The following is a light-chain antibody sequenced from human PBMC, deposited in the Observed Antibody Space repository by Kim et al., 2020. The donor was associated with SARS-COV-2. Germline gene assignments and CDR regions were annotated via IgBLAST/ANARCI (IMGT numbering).Light chain of an antibody. CDR3: QAWDSGTAVV. Sequence: PGQTTSITCSGDKLGDKYVFWYQQKPGRSPVLVIYQDTKRPSGIPERFSASNSGNTATLTISGTQATDEADYYCQAWDSGTAVVFGGGTQLTVL. CDR2: QDT. V-gene: IGLV3-1*01. CDR1: KLGDKY. J-gene: IGLJ2*01.